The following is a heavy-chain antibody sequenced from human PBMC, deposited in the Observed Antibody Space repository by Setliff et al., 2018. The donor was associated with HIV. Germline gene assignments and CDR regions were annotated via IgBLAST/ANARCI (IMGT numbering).Heavy chain of an antibody. D-gene: IGHD3-10*01. CDR2: IYYSGST. Sequence: SETLSLTCAVSGGSISSGSYFWTWIRQPSGKGLEWIGSIYYSGSTNYNPSLKSRVTISIDRSKNQFSLKLNSVTAADTAVYYCARETNASGSLTAYWYFDLWGRGTLVTVSS. CDR1: GGSISSGSYF. J-gene: IGHJ2*01. CDR3: ARETNASGSLTAYWYFDL. V-gene: IGHV4-61*01.